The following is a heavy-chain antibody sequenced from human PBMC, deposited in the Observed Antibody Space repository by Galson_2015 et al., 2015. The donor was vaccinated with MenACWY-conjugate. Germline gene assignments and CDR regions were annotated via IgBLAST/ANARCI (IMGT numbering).Heavy chain of an antibody. Sequence: SLRLSCAASGLYTTYAMSWVRQAPGKGLEWVSTVSDSGGGTYYADSVKGRFTISRDNSKNTLYLQMNSLRGDDTATYYCAKSPLTVNDAFDIWGQGTMVTVSS. CDR2: VSDSGGGT. CDR3: AKSPLTVNDAFDI. D-gene: IGHD4-17*01. V-gene: IGHV3-23*01. CDR1: GLYTTYA. J-gene: IGHJ3*02.